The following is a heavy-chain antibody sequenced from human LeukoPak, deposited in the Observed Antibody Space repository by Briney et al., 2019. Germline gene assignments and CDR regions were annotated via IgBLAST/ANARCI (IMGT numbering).Heavy chain of an antibody. Sequence: LAGGSLRLSCAVSGFTVTSNFMSWVRQAPGKGLEWVSVIYDRGDTYYADSVKGRFTVSRGTSKNTLYLQLNNLGAEDTAVYYCAGRRANTCNFCLVYWGQGTLVTVSS. CDR1: GFTVTSNF. V-gene: IGHV3-66*02. CDR3: AGRRANTCNFCLVY. CDR2: IYDRGDT. D-gene: IGHD1-1*01. J-gene: IGHJ4*02.